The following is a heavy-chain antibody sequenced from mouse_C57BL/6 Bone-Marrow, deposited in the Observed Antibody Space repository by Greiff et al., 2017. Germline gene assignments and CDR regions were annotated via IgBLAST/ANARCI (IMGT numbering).Heavy chain of an antibody. J-gene: IGHJ3*01. D-gene: IGHD2-5*01. V-gene: IGHV1-4*01. CDR3: AREAYYSNYAFAY. Sequence: VQLQQSGAELARPGASVKMSCKASGYTFTSYTMHWVKQRPGQGLEWIGYINPSSGYTKYNQKFKDKATLTADKSSSTAYMQLSSLTSEDSAVXYCAREAYYSNYAFAYWGQGTLVTVSA. CDR2: INPSSGYT. CDR1: GYTFTSYT.